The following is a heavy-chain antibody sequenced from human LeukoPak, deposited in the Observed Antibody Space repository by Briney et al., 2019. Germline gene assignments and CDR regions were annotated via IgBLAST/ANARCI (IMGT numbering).Heavy chain of an antibody. V-gene: IGHV1-18*01. Sequence: ASVKVSCKASGGTFSSYAISWVRQAPGQGLEWTGWISAYNGNTNYAQKLQGRVTMTTDTSTSTAYMELRSLRSDDTAVYYCARQRCSGGSCDFDPWGQGTLVTVSS. CDR3: ARQRCSGGSCDFDP. D-gene: IGHD2-15*01. J-gene: IGHJ5*02. CDR2: ISAYNGNT. CDR1: GGTFSSYA.